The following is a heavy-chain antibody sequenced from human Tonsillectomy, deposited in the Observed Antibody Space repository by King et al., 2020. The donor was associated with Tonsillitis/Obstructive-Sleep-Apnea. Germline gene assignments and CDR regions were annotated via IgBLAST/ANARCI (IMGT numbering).Heavy chain of an antibody. D-gene: IGHD3-3*01. CDR1: GGSISSSSYY. Sequence: QLQESGPGLVKPSETLSLTCTVSGGSISSSSYYWGWIRQPPGKGLEWIGSIYYSGSTYYNPSLKSRVTISVDTSKNQFSLKLSSVTAADTAVYYCANGDYDFWSGYYYFDYWGQGTLVTVSS. V-gene: IGHV4-39*01. CDR3: ANGDYDFWSGYYYFDY. CDR2: IYYSGST. J-gene: IGHJ4*02.